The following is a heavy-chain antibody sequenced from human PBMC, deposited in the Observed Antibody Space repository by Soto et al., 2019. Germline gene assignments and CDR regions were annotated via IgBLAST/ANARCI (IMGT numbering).Heavy chain of an antibody. Sequence: PGGSLSRSCAASGFTFSSYAMSWVRQAPGKGLEWVSAISGSGGSTYYADSVKGRFTISRDNSENALYLQMNSLRAEDTAVYYCAKDSQHQWLRWRQSYYGMDVWGQGTTVTVSS. J-gene: IGHJ6*02. CDR3: AKDSQHQWLRWRQSYYGMDV. V-gene: IGHV3-23*01. D-gene: IGHD5-12*01. CDR1: GFTFSSYA. CDR2: ISGSGGST.